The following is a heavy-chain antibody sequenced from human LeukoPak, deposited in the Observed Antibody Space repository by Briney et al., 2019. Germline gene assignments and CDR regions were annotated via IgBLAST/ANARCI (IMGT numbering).Heavy chain of an antibody. CDR3: ARAPSEIGGYYPEYFRH. CDR1: GFTFSSYW. J-gene: IGHJ1*01. V-gene: IGHV3-74*01. D-gene: IGHD3-22*01. Sequence: PGGSLRLSCAASGFTFSSYWMHWVRQAPGKGLVWVSRIKSDGNTNYSDSVKGRFTISRDNAKNTVSLQMNSLIAEDTGVYYCARAPSEIGGYYPEYFRHWGQGTLVTVSS. CDR2: IKSDGNT.